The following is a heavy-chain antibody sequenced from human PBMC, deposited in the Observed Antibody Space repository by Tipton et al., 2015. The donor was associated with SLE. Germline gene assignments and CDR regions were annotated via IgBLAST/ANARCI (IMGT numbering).Heavy chain of an antibody. J-gene: IGHJ4*02. D-gene: IGHD2-2*01. Sequence: SPRLSCAASGFTFSSYGMHWVRQAPGKGLEWVAVIWYDGSNKYYADSVKGRFTISRDNSKNTLYLQMNSLRAEDTAVYYCARDAVLGYVDYWGQGTLVTVSS. CDR1: GFTFSSYG. V-gene: IGHV3-33*01. CDR2: IWYDGSNK. CDR3: ARDAVLGYVDY.